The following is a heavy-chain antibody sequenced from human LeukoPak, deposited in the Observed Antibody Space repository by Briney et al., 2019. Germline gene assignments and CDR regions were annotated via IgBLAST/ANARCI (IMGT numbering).Heavy chain of an antibody. J-gene: IGHJ5*02. CDR1: GYSFTSYW. CDR3: ARHTRAERFGELLWSFSWFDP. D-gene: IGHD3-10*01. V-gene: IGHV5-51*01. Sequence: GESLKISCKGSGYSFTSYWIGWVRLMPGKGLEWMGIIYPGDSDTRYSPSFQGQVTITADKSISTAYLQWSSLKASDTAMYYCARHTRAERFGELLWSFSWFDPWGQGTLVTVSS. CDR2: IYPGDSDT.